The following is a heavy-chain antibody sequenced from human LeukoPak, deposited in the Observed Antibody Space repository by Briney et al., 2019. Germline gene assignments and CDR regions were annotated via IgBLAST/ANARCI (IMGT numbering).Heavy chain of an antibody. V-gene: IGHV3-30*18. CDR1: GFTFSNYG. CDR3: AKGGGDNYFDY. J-gene: IGHJ4*02. CDR2: ISYDGSNK. D-gene: IGHD2-21*02. Sequence: GGSLRLSCAASGFTFSNYGMHWVRQAPGKGLEWVAVISYDGSNKYYADSVKGRFTISRDNSKNTLYLQMNSLRAEDTAVYYCAKGGGDNYFDYWGQGTLVTVSS.